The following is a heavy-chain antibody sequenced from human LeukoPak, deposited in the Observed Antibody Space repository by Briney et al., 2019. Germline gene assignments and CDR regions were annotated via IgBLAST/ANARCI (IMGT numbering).Heavy chain of an antibody. CDR1: GVSISSDY. Sequence: SETLSLACTVSGVSISSDYWSWIRLPPGKGLEWIGYIYYSGSSNYNPSLKSRVTMSVDTSKNQFSLKLTSVTAADTAVYYCARRLRQNLFDPWGQGTLVTVSS. J-gene: IGHJ5*02. D-gene: IGHD4-17*01. V-gene: IGHV4-59*08. CDR3: ARRLRQNLFDP. CDR2: IYYSGSS.